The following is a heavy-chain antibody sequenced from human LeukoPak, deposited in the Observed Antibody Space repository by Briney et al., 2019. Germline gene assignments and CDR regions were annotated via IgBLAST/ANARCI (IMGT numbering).Heavy chain of an antibody. J-gene: IGHJ5*02. V-gene: IGHV4-31*03. D-gene: IGHD3-3*01. Sequence: SETLSLTCTVSGGSISSGGYYWSWIRQHPGKGLEWIGYIYYSGSTYYNPSLKSRVTISVDTSKNQFSLKLSSVTAADTAVYYCARSSRRYDFWSGYYIGYWFDPWGQGTLVTLSS. CDR1: GGSISSGGYY. CDR2: IYYSGST. CDR3: ARSSRRYDFWSGYYIGYWFDP.